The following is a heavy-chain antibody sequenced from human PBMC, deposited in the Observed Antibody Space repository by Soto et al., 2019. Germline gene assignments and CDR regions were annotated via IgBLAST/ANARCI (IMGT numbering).Heavy chain of an antibody. D-gene: IGHD3-16*01. J-gene: IGHJ4*02. CDR3: VHKGGGDRILDY. CDR1: GFSLSTSGVG. Sequence: QITLKESGPALVKPTQTLTLTCTFSGFSLSTSGVGVGWIRQPPGEALEWLALIYWDDYKHFSPSLESRPTTTKEPSKNQGVLTLTNMDPVDTATYYCVHKGGGDRILDYWGQGTLVTVSS. V-gene: IGHV2-5*02. CDR2: IYWDDYK.